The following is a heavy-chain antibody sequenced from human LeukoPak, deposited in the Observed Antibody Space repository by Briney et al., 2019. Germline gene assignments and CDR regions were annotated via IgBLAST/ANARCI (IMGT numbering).Heavy chain of an antibody. CDR3: ARDLRSSGLPLDY. CDR2: INPNSGGT. V-gene: IGHV1-2*02. CDR1: GYTFTGYY. J-gene: IGHJ4*02. Sequence: ASVKVSCKASGYTFTGYYMHWVRQAPGQGLEWMGWINPNSGGTNYAQKFQGRVTMTRDTSISTAYMELSRLRSDDTAVYYCARDLRSSGLPLDYWGQGTLVTVSS. D-gene: IGHD5-12*01.